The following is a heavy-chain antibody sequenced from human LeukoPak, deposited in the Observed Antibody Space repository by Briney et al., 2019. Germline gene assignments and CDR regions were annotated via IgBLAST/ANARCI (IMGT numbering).Heavy chain of an antibody. CDR3: ARIPSSITIFGVDPYYFDY. V-gene: IGHV3-30-3*01. D-gene: IGHD3-3*01. CDR1: GFTFSSYA. CDR2: ISYDGSNK. Sequence: GRSLRLSCAASGFTFSSYAMHWVRQAPGKGLEWVAVISYDGSNKYYADSVKGRFTISRDNSKNTLYLQMNSLRAEDAAVYYCARIPSSITIFGVDPYYFDYWGQGTLVTVSS. J-gene: IGHJ4*02.